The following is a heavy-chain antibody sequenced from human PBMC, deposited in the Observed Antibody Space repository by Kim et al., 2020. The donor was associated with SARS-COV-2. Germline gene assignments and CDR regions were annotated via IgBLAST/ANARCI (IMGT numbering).Heavy chain of an antibody. V-gene: IGHV3-74*01. CDR3: ARDPGWFGELPDF. J-gene: IGHJ4*02. D-gene: IGHD3-10*01. Sequence: YADSVKGRFTISRDNAKNTLYLQMNSLRAEDTAVYYCARDPGWFGELPDFWGQGTLVTVSS.